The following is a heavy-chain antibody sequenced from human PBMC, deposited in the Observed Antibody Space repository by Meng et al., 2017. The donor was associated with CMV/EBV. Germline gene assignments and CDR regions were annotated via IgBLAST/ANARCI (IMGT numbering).Heavy chain of an antibody. D-gene: IGHD2-2*03. CDR1: GFTFSNAW. CDR2: IKSKTDGGTT. V-gene: IGHV3-15*01. Sequence: GESLKISCAASGFTFSNAWMSWVRQAPGKGLEWVGRIKSKTDGGTTDYAAPVKGRFTISRDDSKNTLYLQMNSLKTEDTAVYYCTNPSPRRRGYCSSTSCPRWYGMDVWGQGTTVTV. J-gene: IGHJ6*02. CDR3: TNPSPRRRGYCSSTSCPRWYGMDV.